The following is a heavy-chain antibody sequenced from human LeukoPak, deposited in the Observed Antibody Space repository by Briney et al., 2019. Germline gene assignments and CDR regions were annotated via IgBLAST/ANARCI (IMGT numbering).Heavy chain of an antibody. J-gene: IGHJ4*02. CDR2: IYYSGST. V-gene: IGHV4-39*07. CDR3: ATSYYYDSSGPVFDY. D-gene: IGHD3-22*01. Sequence: PETLSLTCTVSGGSISSSSYYWGWIRQPPGKGLEWIGSIYYSGSTYYNPSLKSRVTTSVDTSKNQFSLKLSSVTAADTAVYYCATSYYYDSSGPVFDYWGQGTLVTVSS. CDR1: GGSISSSSYY.